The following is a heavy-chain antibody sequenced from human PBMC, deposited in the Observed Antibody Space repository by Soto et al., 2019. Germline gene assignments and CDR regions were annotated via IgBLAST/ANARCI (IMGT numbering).Heavy chain of an antibody. D-gene: IGHD6-19*01. CDR1: GFTFSSYA. J-gene: IGHJ4*02. V-gene: IGHV3-23*01. CDR2: ISGSGGST. CDR3: AKDQRWLVRSDRDY. Sequence: GGSLRLSCAASGFTFSSYAMSWVRQAPGKGLEWVSAISGSGGSTYYADSVKGRFTISRDNSKNTLYLQMNSLRAEDTAVYYCAKDQRWLVRSDRDYWGQGTLVTVSS.